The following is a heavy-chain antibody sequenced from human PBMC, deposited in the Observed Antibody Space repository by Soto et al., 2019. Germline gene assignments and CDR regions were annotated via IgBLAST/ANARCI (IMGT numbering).Heavy chain of an antibody. CDR3: ARVAVEMATIHVFDY. CDR1: GFTFSSYA. CDR2: ISYDGSNK. D-gene: IGHD5-12*01. J-gene: IGHJ4*02. Sequence: QVQLVESGGGVVQPGRSLRLSCAASGFTFSSYAMHWVRQAPGKGLEWMAVISYDGSNKYYADSVKGRFTISRDNSKNTLYLQMNSLRAEDTAVYYCARVAVEMATIHVFDYWGQGTLVTVSS. V-gene: IGHV3-30-3*01.